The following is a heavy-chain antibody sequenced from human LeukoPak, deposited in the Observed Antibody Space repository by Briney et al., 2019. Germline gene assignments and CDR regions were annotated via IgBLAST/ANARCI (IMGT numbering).Heavy chain of an antibody. J-gene: IGHJ6*03. CDR1: GGSISSGSYY. Sequence: SQTLSLTCTVSGGSISSGSYYWSWIRQPARKGLEWIGRIYTSGSTNYNPSLKSRVTISVDTSKNQFSLKLSSVTAADTAVYYCARAGVVVVPAATPKAVPYYYYYMDVWGKGTTVTISS. CDR2: IYTSGST. CDR3: ARAGVVVVPAATPKAVPYYYYYMDV. D-gene: IGHD2-2*01. V-gene: IGHV4-61*02.